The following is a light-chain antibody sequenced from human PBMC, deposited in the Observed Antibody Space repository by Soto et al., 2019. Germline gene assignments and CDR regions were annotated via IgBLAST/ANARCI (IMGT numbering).Light chain of an antibody. CDR1: SSNIGGEA. Sequence: QLVLTQPPSTSGTPGQRVTISCSGSSSNIGGEAVNWYQQLPGTAPKLMIYEGSKRPSGVSNRFSGSKSGNTASLTISGLQAEDEADYYCCSYAGSSTWVFGGGTKLTVL. CDR2: EGS. CDR3: CSYAGSSTWV. J-gene: IGLJ3*02. V-gene: IGLV2-23*01.